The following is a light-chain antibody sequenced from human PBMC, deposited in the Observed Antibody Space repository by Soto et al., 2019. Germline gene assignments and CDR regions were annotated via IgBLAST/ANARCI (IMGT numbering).Light chain of an antibody. CDR2: DVS. V-gene: IGLV2-14*01. CDR3: SSYTTSNTRQIV. J-gene: IGLJ1*01. Sequence: QSVLTQPASVSRSPGQSITISCTGTSSDVGGYNYVSWYQQHPGKAPKFIIYDVSNRPSGVSNRFSGSKSGNTASLTISGLQAEDEADYYCSSYTTSNTRQIVFGTGTKLTV. CDR1: SSDVGGYNY.